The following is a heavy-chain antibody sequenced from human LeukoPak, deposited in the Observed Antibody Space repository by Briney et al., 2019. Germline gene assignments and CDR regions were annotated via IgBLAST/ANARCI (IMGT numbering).Heavy chain of an antibody. CDR2: ISWNSGSI. CDR1: GFTLDDYA. Sequence: SLRLSCAASGFTLDDYAMYWVRQAPGKGLEWVSGISWNSGSIGYADSVKGRFTISRDNAKNSLYLQMNSLRAEDTALYYCAKEFLAYDAFDIWGQGTMVTVSS. J-gene: IGHJ3*02. CDR3: AKEFLAYDAFDI. V-gene: IGHV3-9*01.